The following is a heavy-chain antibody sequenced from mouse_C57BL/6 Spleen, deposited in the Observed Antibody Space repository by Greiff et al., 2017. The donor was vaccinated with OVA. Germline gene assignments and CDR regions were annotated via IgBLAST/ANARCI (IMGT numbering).Heavy chain of an antibody. Sequence: VQGVESGAELVRPGASVKLSCKASGYTFTDYYINWVKQRPGQGLEWIARIYPGSGNTYYNEKFKGKATLTAEKSSSTAYMQLSSLTSEDSAVYFCARSGGYEDYAMDYWGQGTSVTVSS. CDR1: GYTFTDYY. J-gene: IGHJ4*01. D-gene: IGHD2-2*01. CDR3: ARSGGYEDYAMDY. CDR2: IYPGSGNT. V-gene: IGHV1-76*01.